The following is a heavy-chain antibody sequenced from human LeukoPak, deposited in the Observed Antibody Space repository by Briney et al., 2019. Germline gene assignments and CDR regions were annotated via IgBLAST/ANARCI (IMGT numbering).Heavy chain of an antibody. CDR1: GYTFTGYY. CDR2: INPNSGGT. V-gene: IGHV1-2*02. CDR3: ARDLAAPPRYYYMDA. D-gene: IGHD6-6*01. Sequence: ASVKVSCKASGYTFTGYYMHWVRQAPGQGLEWMGWINPNSGGTNYAQKFQGRVTMTRDTSISTAYMELSRLRSDDTAVYYCARDLAAPPRYYYMDAWGKGTTVTVSS. J-gene: IGHJ6*03.